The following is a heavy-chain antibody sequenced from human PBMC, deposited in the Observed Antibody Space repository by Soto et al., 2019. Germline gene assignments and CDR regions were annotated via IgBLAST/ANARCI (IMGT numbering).Heavy chain of an antibody. V-gene: IGHV3-33*01. Sequence: GGSLRLSCAASVXTFSSYGMHWVRQAPGKGLEWVAVIWYDGSNKYYADSVKGRFTISRDNSKNTLYLQMNSLRSDDTAVYYCARDLDWNTASNWFDPWGQGTLVTVSS. CDR2: IWYDGSNK. CDR3: ARDLDWNTASNWFDP. D-gene: IGHD1-1*01. J-gene: IGHJ5*02. CDR1: VXTFSSYG.